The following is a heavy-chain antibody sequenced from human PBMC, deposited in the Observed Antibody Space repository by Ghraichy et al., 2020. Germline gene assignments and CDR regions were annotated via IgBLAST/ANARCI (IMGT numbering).Heavy chain of an antibody. V-gene: IGHV4-59*11. Sequence: SETLSLTCTVSGGSMRGHFWSWIRQSLGKGLEWIGHIYYSGSTNYNPSLKSRVTISLDTSKNQFSLKLNSVTAADTAVYYCARRLRLGELTFSDASDIWGKGTMVTVSS. CDR2: IYYSGST. J-gene: IGHJ3*02. CDR3: ARRLRLGELTFSDASDI. D-gene: IGHD3-16*02. CDR1: GGSMRGHF.